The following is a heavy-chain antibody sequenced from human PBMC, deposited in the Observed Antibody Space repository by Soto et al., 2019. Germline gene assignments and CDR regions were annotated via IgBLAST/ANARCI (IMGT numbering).Heavy chain of an antibody. V-gene: IGHV3-33*01. J-gene: IGHJ4*02. CDR2: IWYDGSNQ. D-gene: IGHD3-10*01. CDR3: ARDLGAFNYGSAYFDY. CDR1: GCTFSTYG. Sequence: GESLRLSCAPSGCTFSTYGMHWVRQAPGKGLEWVAVIWYDGSNQYYADSVKGRFTISRDNSKNVLYLQMNSLRAEDTAVYYCARDLGAFNYGSAYFDYWGQGTPVTVSS.